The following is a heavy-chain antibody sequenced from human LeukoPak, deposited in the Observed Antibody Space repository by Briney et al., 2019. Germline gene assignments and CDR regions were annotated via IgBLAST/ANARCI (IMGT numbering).Heavy chain of an antibody. D-gene: IGHD3-10*01. V-gene: IGHV1-3*01. CDR1: GYTFSNYA. J-gene: IGHJ3*02. CDR2: INAGNGNT. CDR3: ATRGVKVSNAFDI. Sequence: ASVKVSCKASGYTFSNYAMHWVRQAPGQRLERMGWINAGNGNTKYSRKFQDRVTITRDTSASTAYMELSSLRSEDTAIYYRATRGVKVSNAFDIWGQGTMVTVSS.